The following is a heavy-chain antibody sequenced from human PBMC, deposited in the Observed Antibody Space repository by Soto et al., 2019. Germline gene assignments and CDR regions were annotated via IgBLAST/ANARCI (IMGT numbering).Heavy chain of an antibody. V-gene: IGHV1-18*01. J-gene: IGHJ5*02. D-gene: IGHD2-15*01. CDR1: GYTFNSYG. CDR3: ARDVLDSSSGDRRFDP. CDR2: LNTYNGNT. Sequence: QVQLVQSGGEVQKHGASVRVSCKASGYTFNSYGISWVRQAPGQGLEWMGWLNTYNGNTNYAQKFQGRVSMTTDTSTSTAYLELRSLGSDDTAVYYCARDVLDSSSGDRRFDPWGQGTLVTVSS.